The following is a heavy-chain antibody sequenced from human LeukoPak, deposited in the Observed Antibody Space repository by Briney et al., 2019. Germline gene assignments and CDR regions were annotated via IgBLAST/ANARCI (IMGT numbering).Heavy chain of an antibody. CDR1: GGPFSGYY. J-gene: IGHJ4*02. Sequence: MSSETLSLTCAVYGGPFSGYYWSWIRQPPGKGLESNGEINHSGSTNYNPSLKSRVTISVDTSKNQFSLKLSSVTAADTSVYYCASSGYSSSSYWGQGTLVTVSS. D-gene: IGHD6-13*01. CDR2: INHSGST. V-gene: IGHV4-34*01. CDR3: ASSGYSSSSY.